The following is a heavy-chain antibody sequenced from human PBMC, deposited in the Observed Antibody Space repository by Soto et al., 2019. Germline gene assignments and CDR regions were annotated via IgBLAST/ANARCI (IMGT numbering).Heavy chain of an antibody. V-gene: IGHV3-30*04. Sequence: GGSLRLSCAASGFTFSSYAMHWVRQAPGKGLEWVAVISYDGSNKYYADSVKGRFTISRDNSKNTLYLQMNSLRAEDTAVYYCARVERIGIVVVPAAIDYWGQGTLVTVSS. CDR3: ARVERIGIVVVPAAIDY. D-gene: IGHD2-2*01. CDR2: ISYDGSNK. CDR1: GFTFSSYA. J-gene: IGHJ4*02.